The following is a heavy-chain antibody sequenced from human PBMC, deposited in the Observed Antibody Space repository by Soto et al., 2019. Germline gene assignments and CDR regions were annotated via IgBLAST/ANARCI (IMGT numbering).Heavy chain of an antibody. V-gene: IGHV4-59*01. D-gene: IGHD7-27*01. CDR3: ARASGDLGAFDI. CDR1: GGSISSYY. Sequence: SETLSLTCTVSGGSISSYYWSWIRQPPGKGLEWIGYIYYSGSTNYNPSLKSRVTISVDTSKNQFSLKLSSVTAADTAVYYCARASGDLGAFDIWGQGTMVTVSS. J-gene: IGHJ3*02. CDR2: IYYSGST.